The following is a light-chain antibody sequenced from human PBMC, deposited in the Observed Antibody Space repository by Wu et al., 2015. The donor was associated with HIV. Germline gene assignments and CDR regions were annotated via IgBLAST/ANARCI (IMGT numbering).Light chain of an antibody. CDR2: GAS. CDR1: QSIDNW. J-gene: IGKJ4*01. Sequence: DIQVTQSPSSVSASVGDTVTITCRASQSIDNWLAWYQQKPGKAPNLLVFGASNLHTDVPLRFSGTRSGTDFTLTITSLEPEDFATYFCQQAHRFPPTFGGGTKV. V-gene: IGKV1-12*01. CDR3: QQAHRFPPT.